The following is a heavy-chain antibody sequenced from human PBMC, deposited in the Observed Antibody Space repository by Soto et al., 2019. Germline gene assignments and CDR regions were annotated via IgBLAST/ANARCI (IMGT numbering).Heavy chain of an antibody. CDR3: ARVMAAMQNWLDP. J-gene: IGHJ5*02. CDR1: CGSISSIDYF. CDR2: IYHTGTT. V-gene: IGHV4-30-4*02. D-gene: IGHD2-2*01. Sequence: SDTLSLTCSVSCGSISSIDYFWSWIRQPPGKGLEWIGFIYHTGTTYYNPSLRSRVTISIDTSKSQFSMKLNSVTAADTAVYYCARVMAAMQNWLDPWGQGTLVTVSS.